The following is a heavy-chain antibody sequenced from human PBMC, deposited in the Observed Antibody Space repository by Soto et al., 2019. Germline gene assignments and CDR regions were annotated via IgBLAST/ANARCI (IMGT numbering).Heavy chain of an antibody. CDR1: GFSLSTSGVG. CDR3: AHPSLRGDPHAFDI. CDR2: INWDDDK. J-gene: IGHJ3*02. Sequence: QITLKESGPTLVKPTQTLTLTCTFSGFSLSTSGVGVGWIRQPPGKALEWLALINWDDDKRYSPSLKSRLTITKDTSKNQVVLTMTTMDPVDTATYYCAHPSLRGDPHAFDIWGQGTMVTVSS. D-gene: IGHD2-21*02. V-gene: IGHV2-5*02.